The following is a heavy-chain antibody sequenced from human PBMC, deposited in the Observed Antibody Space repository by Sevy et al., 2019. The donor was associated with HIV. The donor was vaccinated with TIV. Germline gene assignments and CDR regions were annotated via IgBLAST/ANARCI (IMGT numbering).Heavy chain of an antibody. D-gene: IGHD6-13*01. CDR1: GTSITNYF. CDR2: ISNSGST. Sequence: SETLSLTCTVSGTSITNYFWTWIRQPPGKGLEWIGYISNSGSTNYIPSLKGRVTISLDTSKNQFSLKLTSVTAADTAVDYCARGSYYVGYWGQGTLVTVSS. J-gene: IGHJ4*02. V-gene: IGHV4-59*12. CDR3: ARGSYYVGY.